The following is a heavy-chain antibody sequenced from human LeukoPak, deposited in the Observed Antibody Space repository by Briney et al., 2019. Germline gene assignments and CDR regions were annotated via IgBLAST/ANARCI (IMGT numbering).Heavy chain of an antibody. CDR2: INWNGGST. CDR3: ARDHVLRYFDWLLYPPWFGGMDV. Sequence: RPGGSLRLSCAASGFTFDDYGMSWVRQAPGKGLEWVSGINWNGGSTGYADSVKGRFTISRDNAKNSLYLQMNSLRAEDTAVYYCARDHVLRYFDWLLYPPWFGGMDVWGQGTTVTVSS. V-gene: IGHV3-20*04. J-gene: IGHJ6*02. D-gene: IGHD3-9*01. CDR1: GFTFDDYG.